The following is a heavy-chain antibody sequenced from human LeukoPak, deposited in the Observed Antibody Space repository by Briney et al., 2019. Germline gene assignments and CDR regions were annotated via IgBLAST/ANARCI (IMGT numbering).Heavy chain of an antibody. CDR2: IYYSGST. J-gene: IGHJ4*02. CDR1: GGSISSSSYY. CDR3: ARGGAYDSSGYSLDY. V-gene: IGHV4-39*07. Sequence: SETLSLTCTVSGGSISSSSYYWGWIRQPPGKGLEWIGSIYYSGSTYYNPSLKSRVTISVDTSKNQFSLKQSSVTAADTAVYYCARGGAYDSSGYSLDYWGQGTLVTVSS. D-gene: IGHD3-22*01.